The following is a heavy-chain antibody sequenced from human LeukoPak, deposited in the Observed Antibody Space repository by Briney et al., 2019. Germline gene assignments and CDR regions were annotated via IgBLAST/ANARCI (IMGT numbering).Heavy chain of an antibody. Sequence: SETLSLTCTVSGGSISSYYWSWLRQPPGKGLEWIGYIYYSGSTYSNPSLKSRVTISVDTSKNQFYLKLSSVTAADTAVYYCARVRHYRNYYYYNYYMDVWGKGTTVTVSS. V-gene: IGHV4-59*01. D-gene: IGHD4-11*01. CDR2: IYYSGST. CDR1: GGSISSYY. J-gene: IGHJ6*03. CDR3: ARVRHYRNYYYYNYYMDV.